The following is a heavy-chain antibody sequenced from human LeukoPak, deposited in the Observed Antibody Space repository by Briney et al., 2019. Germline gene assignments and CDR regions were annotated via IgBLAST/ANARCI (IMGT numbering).Heavy chain of an antibody. CDR2: ISRSGSSI. CDR1: GFTFSSYE. J-gene: IGHJ6*03. D-gene: IGHD6-13*01. Sequence: GGSLRLSXAVSGFTFSSYEMTWVRQAPGKGLEWISYISRSGSSINYADSVKGRFTISRDNAKNLLYVQMNSLRAEDTAVYYCARYSSTWYVAMDAWGKGTTVTVSS. V-gene: IGHV3-48*03. CDR3: ARYSSTWYVAMDA.